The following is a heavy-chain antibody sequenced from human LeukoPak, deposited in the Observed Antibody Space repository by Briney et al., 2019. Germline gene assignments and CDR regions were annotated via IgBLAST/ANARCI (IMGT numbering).Heavy chain of an antibody. V-gene: IGHV4-59*12. CDR1: GGSISSYY. Sequence: SETLSLTCTVSGGSISSYYWSWIRQPPGKGLEWIGYIYYSGSTNYNPSLKSRVTISVDTSKNQFSLKLSSVTAADTAVYYCARALRNCTNGVCSYFDYWGQGTLVTVSS. D-gene: IGHD2-8*01. CDR3: ARALRNCTNGVCSYFDY. J-gene: IGHJ4*02. CDR2: IYYSGST.